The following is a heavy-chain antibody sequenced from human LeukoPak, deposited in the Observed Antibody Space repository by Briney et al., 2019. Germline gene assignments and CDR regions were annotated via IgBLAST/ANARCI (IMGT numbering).Heavy chain of an antibody. J-gene: IGHJ4*01. V-gene: IGHV3-23*01. CDR3: ANGNSNSPKDY. D-gene: IGHD2-2*01. CDR2: ISDSGVDT. CDR1: GFTFSDYA. Sequence: PGRSLRLSCAASGFTFSDYAMSWLRQAPGRGLEWVSAISDSGVDTYYADSVKGRFTMSRDNSKSTLYLQMNRLRAEDTAVYYCANGNSNSPKDYWGHGTLVTVSS.